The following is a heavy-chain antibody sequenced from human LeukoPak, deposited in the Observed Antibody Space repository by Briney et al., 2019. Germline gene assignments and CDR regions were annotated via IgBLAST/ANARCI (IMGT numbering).Heavy chain of an antibody. D-gene: IGHD3-22*01. Sequence: QPGGSLRLSCAASGFTFTTYAMCWVRQAPGKGLEWVSCIGNSGGDTVYADSVRGRFTVSRDTSRNTLFLELNSLRAEDTAVYYCARVDYYDSSGYYPDYWGQGTLVTVSS. V-gene: IGHV3-23*01. CDR1: GFTFTTYA. CDR2: IGNSGGDT. CDR3: ARVDYYDSSGYYPDY. J-gene: IGHJ4*02.